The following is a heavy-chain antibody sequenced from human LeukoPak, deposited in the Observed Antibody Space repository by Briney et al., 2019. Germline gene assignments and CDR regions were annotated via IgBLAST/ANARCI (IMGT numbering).Heavy chain of an antibody. D-gene: IGHD1-14*01. CDR3: ARDRKYYYHMDV. CDR1: GGSISSSRSY. V-gene: IGHV4-39*07. J-gene: IGHJ6*03. Sequence: SETLSLTCSVSGGSISSSRSYWGWIRQPPGKGLEWIGSIYHSGSTYYNPSLKSRVTISVDTSKNQFSLRLSSLTAADTALYYCARDRKYYYHMDVWGKGTTVTVSS. CDR2: IYHSGST.